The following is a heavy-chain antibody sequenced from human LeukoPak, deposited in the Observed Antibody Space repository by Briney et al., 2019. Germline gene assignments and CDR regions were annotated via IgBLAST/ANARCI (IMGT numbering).Heavy chain of an antibody. D-gene: IGHD3-10*01. CDR1: GGSISSYY. Sequence: SETLSLTCTVSGGSISSYYWSWIRQPPGKGLEWIGYIYYSGNTKYNPSLKSRVTTSVDTSKNQFSLKLSSVTAADTAVYYCARSSYGSGRYGPQFDYWGQGTLVTVSS. CDR3: ARSSYGSGRYGPQFDY. CDR2: IYYSGNT. J-gene: IGHJ4*02. V-gene: IGHV4-59*01.